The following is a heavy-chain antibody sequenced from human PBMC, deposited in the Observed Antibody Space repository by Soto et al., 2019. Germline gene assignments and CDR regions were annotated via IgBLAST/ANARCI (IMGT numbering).Heavy chain of an antibody. J-gene: IGHJ4*02. CDR1: GFTVSSNY. Sequence: GGSLRLSCAASGFTVSSNYMSWVRQAPGKGLEWVSLIYSGGNTYYADSVKGRFTISRDNSKNTLYLQMNSLRAEDTAVYYCARVSGYYYEIDYWGQGTLVTVSS. V-gene: IGHV3-66*01. CDR3: ARVSGYYYEIDY. CDR2: IYSGGNT. D-gene: IGHD3-22*01.